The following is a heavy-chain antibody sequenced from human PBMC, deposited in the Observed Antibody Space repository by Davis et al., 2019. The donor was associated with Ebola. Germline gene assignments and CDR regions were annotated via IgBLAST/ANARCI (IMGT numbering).Heavy chain of an antibody. V-gene: IGHV3-7*01. J-gene: IGHJ4*02. CDR3: ARVVTMIVVT. CDR1: GFTSSSYW. D-gene: IGHD3-22*01. CDR2: IKQDGSEK. Sequence: GESLKISCAASGFTSSSYWMSWVRQAPGKGLEWVANIKQDGSEKYYVDSVKGRFTISRDNAKNSLYLQMNSLRAEDTAVYYCARVVTMIVVTWGQGTLVTVSS.